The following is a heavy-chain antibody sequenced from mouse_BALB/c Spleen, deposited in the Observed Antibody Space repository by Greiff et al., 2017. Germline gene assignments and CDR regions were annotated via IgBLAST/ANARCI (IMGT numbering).Heavy chain of an antibody. V-gene: IGHV1S126*01. D-gene: IGHD1-2*01. Sequence: QVQLQQSGPQLVRPGASVKISCEASGYSFTSYWMHWVKQRPGQGLEWIGMIDPSDSETRLNQKFKDKATLTVDKSSSTAYMQLSSPTSEDSAVYYCARSTTATSFDYWGQGTTLTVSS. CDR1: GYSFTSYW. CDR2: IDPSDSET. CDR3: ARSTTATSFDY. J-gene: IGHJ2*01.